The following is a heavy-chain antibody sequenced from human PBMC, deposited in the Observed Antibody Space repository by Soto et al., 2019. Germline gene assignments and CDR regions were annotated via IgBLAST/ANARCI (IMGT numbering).Heavy chain of an antibody. J-gene: IGHJ6*02. CDR1: GYTFTSYY. V-gene: IGHV1-46*01. Sequence: ASVNVSCKASGYTFTSYYMHWVRQAPGQGLEWMGIINPSCGSTSYAQKFQGRVTMTRDTSTGTVYMELSSLRSEDTAVYYCARVHLLDYYYYGTEVWGQGTTVTVSS. CDR3: ARVHLLDYYYYGTEV. CDR2: INPSCGST. D-gene: IGHD2-15*01.